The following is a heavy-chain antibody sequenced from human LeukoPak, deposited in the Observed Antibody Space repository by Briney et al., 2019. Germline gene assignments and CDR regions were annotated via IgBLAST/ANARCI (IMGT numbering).Heavy chain of an antibody. J-gene: IGHJ3*02. D-gene: IGHD1-26*01. Sequence: ASVKVSCKTSGYSFTSYYMHWVRQAPGQGLEWMGIINPSGGSTTYAQKFQGRPTMTSNTSTSTVYMELSSLRSEDTAVYYCARSSAYYNEADMWGQGTMVTVSS. CDR1: GYSFTSYY. CDR2: INPSGGST. CDR3: ARSSAYYNEADM. V-gene: IGHV1-46*01.